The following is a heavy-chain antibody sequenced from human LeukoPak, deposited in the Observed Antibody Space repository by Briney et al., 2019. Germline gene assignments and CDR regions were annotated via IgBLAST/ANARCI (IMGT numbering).Heavy chain of an antibody. CDR1: GGTFSSYA. CDR3: ARDLHCSGGSCYSNPFDY. Sequence: SVKVSCKASGGTFSSYAISWVRQAPGQGLEWMGRIIPIFGTANYAQKFQGRVTITTDESTSTAYMELSSLRSEDTAVYYCARDLHCSGGSCYSNPFDYWGQGTLVTVSS. J-gene: IGHJ4*02. CDR2: IIPIFGTA. D-gene: IGHD2-15*01. V-gene: IGHV1-69*05.